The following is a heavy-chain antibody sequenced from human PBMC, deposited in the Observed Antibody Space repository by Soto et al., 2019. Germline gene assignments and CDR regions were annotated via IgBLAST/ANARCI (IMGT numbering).Heavy chain of an antibody. CDR3: ARGQKLFQDGRFDY. D-gene: IGHD1-1*01. CDR2: ISVYNGNT. CDR1: GYTFTSYG. Sequence: QVQLVQSGAEVKKPGASVRVSCKASGYTFTSYGITWVRQAPGQGLEWMGWISVYNGNTNYAQRLQGRVTMTTDTSTTTAYMELRSLRPDDTAVYYCARGQKLFQDGRFDYWGQGTLVTVSS. J-gene: IGHJ4*02. V-gene: IGHV1-18*01.